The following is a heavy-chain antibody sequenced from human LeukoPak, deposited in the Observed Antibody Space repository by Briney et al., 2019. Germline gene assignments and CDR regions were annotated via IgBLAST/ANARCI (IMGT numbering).Heavy chain of an antibody. D-gene: IGHD4-17*01. CDR2: ISGSGGDT. V-gene: IGHV3-23*01. Sequence: GGSLRLSCAASGFTVSSNYMSWVRQAPGKGLEWVSVISGSGGDTYYADSVKGRFTISGDNSKNTVYLQMNSLRAEGTALYYCAKGGVYGDYYFDYWGQGTLVTVSS. CDR1: GFTVSSNY. J-gene: IGHJ4*02. CDR3: AKGGVYGDYYFDY.